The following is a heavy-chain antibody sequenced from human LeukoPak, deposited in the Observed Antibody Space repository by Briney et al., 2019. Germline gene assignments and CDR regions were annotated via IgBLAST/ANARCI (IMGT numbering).Heavy chain of an antibody. J-gene: IGHJ3*02. D-gene: IGHD3-22*01. V-gene: IGHV3-53*01. Sequence: PGGSLRLSCAASGFTFSSHWMSWVRQAPGKGLEWVSVIYSGGSTYYADSVKGRFTISRDNSKNTLYLQMNSLRAEDTAVYYCARDYYDSSGYYYDDAFDIWGQGTMVTVSS. CDR3: ARDYYDSSGYYYDDAFDI. CDR2: IYSGGST. CDR1: GFTFSSHW.